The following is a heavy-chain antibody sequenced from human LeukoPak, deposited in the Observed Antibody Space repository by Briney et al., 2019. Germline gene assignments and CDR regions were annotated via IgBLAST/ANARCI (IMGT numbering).Heavy chain of an antibody. J-gene: IGHJ4*02. CDR3: ARDVTYDYYGDYGFLDY. V-gene: IGHV3-74*01. CDR2: INSDGSST. D-gene: IGHD4-17*01. Sequence: GGSLRLSCAASGFTFSSYWMHWVRQAPGKGLVWVSRINSDGSSTSYADSVKGRFTTSRDNAKNTLYLQMNSLRAEDTAVYYCARDVTYDYYGDYGFLDYWGQGTLVTVSS. CDR1: GFTFSSYW.